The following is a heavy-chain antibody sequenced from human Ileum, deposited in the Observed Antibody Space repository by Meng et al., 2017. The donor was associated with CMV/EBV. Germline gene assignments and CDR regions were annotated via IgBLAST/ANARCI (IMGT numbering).Heavy chain of an antibody. V-gene: IGHV3-74*01. D-gene: IGHD1-20*01. CDR1: GYIFSTYW. CDR2: INPDGSTT. J-gene: IGHJ4*02. Sequence: LSCGGSGYIFSTYWMLWVRQAPGRGLVWVSRINPDGSTTTYADSVGGRFTISRDNAKNTLYLQMNSLRTEDTALYYCTKDLTGLEDYWGQGTLVTVSS. CDR3: TKDLTGLEDY.